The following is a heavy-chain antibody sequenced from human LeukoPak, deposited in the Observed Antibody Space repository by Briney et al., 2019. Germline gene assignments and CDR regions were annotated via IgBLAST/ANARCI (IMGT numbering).Heavy chain of an antibody. CDR1: GASISNYF. CDR2: IHSSGST. CDR3: ARLGLILGDADSYFGC. V-gene: IGHV4-4*07. Sequence: SETLSLTCTVSGASISNYFWSWIRQPAGKGLEWIGYIHSSGSTNFNPSLKSRITTSVDTSKKHFSLKLSSMTAAAPPVFSWARLGLILGDADSYFGCRGQGSTVSVSS. D-gene: IGHD1-26*01. J-gene: IGHJ4*02.